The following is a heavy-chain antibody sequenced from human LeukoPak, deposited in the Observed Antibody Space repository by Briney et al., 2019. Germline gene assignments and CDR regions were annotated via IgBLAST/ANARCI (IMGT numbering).Heavy chain of an antibody. CDR1: GYSFTSYW. D-gene: IGHD3-22*01. V-gene: IGHV5-51*01. Sequence: GESLKISCKGSGYSFTSYWIGWVRQMPGKGLEWMGIIYPGDSDTRYSPSFQGQVTISADKSISTAYLQWSSLKASDTAMYYCARGSGPERDYYDSSGYYLLDYWGQGTLVTVSS. CDR2: IYPGDSDT. CDR3: ARGSGPERDYYDSSGYYLLDY. J-gene: IGHJ4*02.